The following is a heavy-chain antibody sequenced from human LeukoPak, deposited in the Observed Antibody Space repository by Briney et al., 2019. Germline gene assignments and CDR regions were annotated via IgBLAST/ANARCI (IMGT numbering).Heavy chain of an antibody. CDR2: IYHDGNT. CDR3: ASNQGMGAYFDS. J-gene: IGHJ4*02. V-gene: IGHV4-4*02. D-gene: IGHD1-26*01. CDR1: GGSINSGDW. Sequence: SGTLSLTCGVSGGSINSGDWWTWVRQPPGKGLEWIGEIYHDGNTYYNPSLESRVTISVDKSKNQFSLTLSSVTAADTAVYYCASNQGMGAYFDSWGQGTLVTVSS.